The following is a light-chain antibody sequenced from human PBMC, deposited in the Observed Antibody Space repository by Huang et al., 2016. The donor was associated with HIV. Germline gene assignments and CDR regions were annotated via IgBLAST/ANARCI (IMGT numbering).Light chain of an antibody. Sequence: EIVLTQSPATLSVSPGERATLSCRASQSVSSNSAWYQQKPGQAPRLLIYGASTRATGIPARFSGSGSGTEFTLTISSLQSEDFAVYYCEQYNDWPPEETFGPGTKVDMK. CDR3: EQYNDWPPEET. CDR2: GAS. V-gene: IGKV3-15*01. J-gene: IGKJ3*01. CDR1: QSVSSN.